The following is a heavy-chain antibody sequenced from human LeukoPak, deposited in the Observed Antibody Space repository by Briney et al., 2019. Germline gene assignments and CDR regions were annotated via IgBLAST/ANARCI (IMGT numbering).Heavy chain of an antibody. J-gene: IGHJ6*02. CDR3: ARDWRMTTATFYYYGMDV. Sequence: GGSLRLSCADSGFTVSSNNMSWVRQAPGKGLEWVSVIHSGGSTYYADSVRGRFTISRDNSKNTLYLQMNSLRAEDTAMYYCARDWRMTTATFYYYGMDVWGQGTTVTVSS. V-gene: IGHV3-66*01. CDR1: GFTVSSNN. D-gene: IGHD2/OR15-2a*01. CDR2: IHSGGST.